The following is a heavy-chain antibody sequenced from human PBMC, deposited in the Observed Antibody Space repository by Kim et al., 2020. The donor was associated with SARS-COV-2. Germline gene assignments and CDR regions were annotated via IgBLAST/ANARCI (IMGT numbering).Heavy chain of an antibody. CDR1: GGSISSSSYY. CDR2: IYYSGST. CDR3: ASREGGGGLLWFGELFHFDY. D-gene: IGHD3-10*01. Sequence: SETLSLTCTVSGGSISSSSYYWGWIRQPPGKGLEWIGSIYYSGSTYYNPSLKSRVTISVDTSKNQFSLKLSSVTAADTAVYYCASREGGGGLLWFGELFHFDYWGQGTLVTVSS. V-gene: IGHV4-39*01. J-gene: IGHJ4*02.